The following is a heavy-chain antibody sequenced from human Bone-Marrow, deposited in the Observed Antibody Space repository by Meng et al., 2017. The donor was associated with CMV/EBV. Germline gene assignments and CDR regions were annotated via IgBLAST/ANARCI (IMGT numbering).Heavy chain of an antibody. D-gene: IGHD3-22*01. CDR3: ARVDYDSSGYYEDFDY. CDR2: INHSEST. J-gene: IGHJ4*02. Sequence: GSLRLSCAVYGGSFSGYYWTWIRQPPGKGLEWIGEINHSESTSYNPSLKSRVTISVDTSKNQFSLKLSSVTAADTAVYYCARVDYDSSGYYEDFDYWGQGTLVTVSS. V-gene: IGHV4-34*01. CDR1: GGSFSGYY.